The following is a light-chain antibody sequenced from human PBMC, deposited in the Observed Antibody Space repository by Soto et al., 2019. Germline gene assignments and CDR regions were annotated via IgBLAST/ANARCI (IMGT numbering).Light chain of an antibody. Sequence: DIQMTQTPSSLSASVGDRVTITFQASQDINNCLNWYHQKPGKAPNLLIYDASHLATGVPSRFSGSGSGTHFTFTISSLQPEDTATYYCQQYDNLPLTFGPGTKVDIK. CDR2: DAS. CDR3: QQYDNLPLT. CDR1: QDINNC. V-gene: IGKV1-33*01. J-gene: IGKJ3*01.